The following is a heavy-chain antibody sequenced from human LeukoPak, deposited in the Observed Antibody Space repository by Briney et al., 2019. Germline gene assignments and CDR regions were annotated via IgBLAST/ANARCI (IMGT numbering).Heavy chain of an antibody. Sequence: PSETLSLTCTVSGGSVSSSSHYWGWIRQSPGQGLEWIGTIYYSGSSYYNPSLKSRVTISVDTSKDQFSLKLSAVTAADTAAYYCARHGSGSGRYYYFDYWGQGTLVTVSS. CDR1: GGSVSSSSHY. CDR2: IYYSGSS. D-gene: IGHD3-10*01. CDR3: ARHGSGSGRYYYFDY. V-gene: IGHV4-39*01. J-gene: IGHJ4*02.